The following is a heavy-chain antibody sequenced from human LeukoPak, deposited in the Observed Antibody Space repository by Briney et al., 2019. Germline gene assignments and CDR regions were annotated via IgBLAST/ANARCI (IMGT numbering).Heavy chain of an antibody. J-gene: IGHJ4*02. CDR1: GFTFSTYW. CDR3: AKDQDDSSGYYYYPLDY. Sequence: GGSLRLSCAASGFTFSTYWMSWVRQAPGKGLEWVANIKKDGSEKYYVDSVKGRFTISRDNSKNTLYLQMNSLRAEDTAVYYCAKDQDDSSGYYYYPLDYWGQGTLVTVSS. CDR2: IKKDGSEK. D-gene: IGHD3-22*01. V-gene: IGHV3-7*01.